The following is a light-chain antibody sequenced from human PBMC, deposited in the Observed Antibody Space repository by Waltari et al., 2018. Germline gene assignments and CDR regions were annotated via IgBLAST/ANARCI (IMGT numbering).Light chain of an antibody. V-gene: IGKV1-5*03. J-gene: IGKJ2*01. CDR1: QSISNW. CDR2: LAS. CDR3: QQYKSYSA. Sequence: DIQMTQSPSTLSASVGDRVTISCRASQSISNWLAWYQPRPGKAPKLLIYLASTLEIGVPSRFSGSGSGTEFTLTISSLQPDDFATYYCQQYKSYSAFGQGTKLEIK.